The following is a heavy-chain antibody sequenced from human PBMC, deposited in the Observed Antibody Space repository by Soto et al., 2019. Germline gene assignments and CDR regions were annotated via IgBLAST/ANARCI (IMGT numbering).Heavy chain of an antibody. J-gene: IGHJ6*02. Sequence: QVQLVQSGAEVKEPGSSVKVSCKASGGTFSSYAISWVRQAPGQGLEWMGGIIPIFGTANYAQKFQGTVTITADEPTSTADMELSSLRSEDTAVYYCARDQEVSNHHGMAVWGQGTTVTVAS. CDR3: ARDQEVSNHHGMAV. V-gene: IGHV1-69*12. D-gene: IGHD4-4*01. CDR1: GGTFSSYA. CDR2: IIPIFGTA.